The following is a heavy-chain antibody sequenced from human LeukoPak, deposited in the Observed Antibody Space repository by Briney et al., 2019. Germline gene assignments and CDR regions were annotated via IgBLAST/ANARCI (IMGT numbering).Heavy chain of an antibody. Sequence: GGSLRLSCAASGFTFSSYAMHWVRQAPGKGLEYVSAISSNEGSTYHAKSVKGRFTISRDNSKNTLYLQMGSLRGEDMAVYYCAREAQFFGETYWSFDLWGRGTLVTVSS. V-gene: IGHV3-64*01. CDR3: AREAQFFGETYWSFDL. CDR2: ISSNEGST. D-gene: IGHD3-10*01. J-gene: IGHJ2*01. CDR1: GFTFSSYA.